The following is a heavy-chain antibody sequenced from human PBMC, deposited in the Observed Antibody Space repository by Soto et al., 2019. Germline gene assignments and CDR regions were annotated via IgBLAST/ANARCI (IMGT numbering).Heavy chain of an antibody. CDR2: ISPSGDTT. Sequence: PWGSLRLSCATSGFTFTAYDLTFFGHVPGKWRDWVSGISPSGDTTYYADSVKGRFTISRDNSKTVLYLQMNSLRAEDTAVYYCAFKGTANPFYWGQGTLVTVSS. V-gene: IGHV3-23*01. CDR3: AFKGTANPFY. J-gene: IGHJ4*02. D-gene: IGHD2-21*02. CDR1: GFTFTAYD.